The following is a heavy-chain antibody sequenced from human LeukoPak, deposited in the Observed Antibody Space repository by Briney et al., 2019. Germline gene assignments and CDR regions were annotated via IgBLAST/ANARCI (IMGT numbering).Heavy chain of an antibody. CDR1: GYTFTRYG. Sequence: ASVNVSCKASGYTFTRYGTSWVRQAPGQGLEWMGWINPNNGNTNYVQKLQGRVTMTTDTSTSTAYMELRSLRSDDTAVYYCARVGYDSSGRHRYAFDIWGQGTMVTVSS. J-gene: IGHJ3*02. CDR3: ARVGYDSSGRHRYAFDI. V-gene: IGHV1-18*01. CDR2: INPNNGNT. D-gene: IGHD3-22*01.